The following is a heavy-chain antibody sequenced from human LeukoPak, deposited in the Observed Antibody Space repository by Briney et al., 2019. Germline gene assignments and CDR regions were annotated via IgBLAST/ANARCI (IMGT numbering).Heavy chain of an antibody. D-gene: IGHD3-9*01. V-gene: IGHV3-33*01. CDR3: ASDRGYYDILTGSTLFDY. CDR1: GFTFSSYG. CDR2: IWYDGSNK. Sequence: GGSLRLSCAASGFTFSSYGMHWVRQAPGKGLEWVAVIWYDGSNKYYADSVKGRFTISRDNSKNTLYLQMNSLRAEDTAVYYCASDRGYYDILTGSTLFDYWGQGTLVTVSS. J-gene: IGHJ4*02.